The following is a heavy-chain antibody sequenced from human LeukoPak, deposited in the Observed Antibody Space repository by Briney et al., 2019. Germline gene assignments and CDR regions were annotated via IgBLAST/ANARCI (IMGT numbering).Heavy chain of an antibody. J-gene: IGHJ4*01. D-gene: IGHD1-7*01. CDR2: IYISGST. Sequence: PSETMSLTCTGSGGSISSHYWSWIRQAAGKGLEWIGRIYISGSTHYNPSLKSRVTLSLDTSKNQISLRLSSVTAADTAVYYCARDQGLNWNYDFFDYWGHGTLVTVSS. V-gene: IGHV4-4*07. CDR3: ARDQGLNWNYDFFDY. CDR1: GGSISSHY.